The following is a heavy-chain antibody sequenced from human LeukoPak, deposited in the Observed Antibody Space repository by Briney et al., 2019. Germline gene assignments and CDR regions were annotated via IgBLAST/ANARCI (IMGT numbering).Heavy chain of an antibody. J-gene: IGHJ6*02. V-gene: IGHV3-21*01. Sequence: PGGSLRLSCAASGFTFSSYSMNWVRQAPGMGLEWVSSISSSSSYIYYADSVKGRFTISRDNAKNSLYLQMNSLRAEDTAVYYCARDWAAGTRNYYYGMDVWGQGTTVTVSS. CDR2: ISSSSSYI. CDR1: GFTFSSYS. D-gene: IGHD6-13*01. CDR3: ARDWAAGTRNYYYGMDV.